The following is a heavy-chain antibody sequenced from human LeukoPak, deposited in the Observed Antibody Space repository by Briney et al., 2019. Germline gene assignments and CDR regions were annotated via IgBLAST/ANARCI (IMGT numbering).Heavy chain of an antibody. CDR2: ISWNSGSI. Sequence: PGGSLRLSCAASGFNFDDYAMHWVRQAPGKGLEWASGISWNSGSIGYADSVKGRFTISRDNAKNSLYLQMNSLRAEDTALYYCAKDDADYYDSSGYYWDWGQGTLVTVSS. CDR3: AKDDADYYDSSGYYWD. J-gene: IGHJ4*02. CDR1: GFNFDDYA. D-gene: IGHD3-22*01. V-gene: IGHV3-9*01.